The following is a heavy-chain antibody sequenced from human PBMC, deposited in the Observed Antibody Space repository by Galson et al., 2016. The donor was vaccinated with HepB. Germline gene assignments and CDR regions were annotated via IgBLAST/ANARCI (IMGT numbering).Heavy chain of an antibody. CDR2: ISGYDGST. CDR3: ARTFHWLGQYSLYDAMDV. J-gene: IGHJ6*02. D-gene: IGHD2-15*01. CDR1: GYTFNTYG. V-gene: IGHV1-18*01. Sequence: SVKVSCKASGYTFNTYGLSWVRQAPGLSPEWMGWISGYDGSTKYAQKFQARFTMTTDTSTSTVYMELKSMRSDDTAVYYCARTFHWLGQYSLYDAMDVWGQGTTVTVSS.